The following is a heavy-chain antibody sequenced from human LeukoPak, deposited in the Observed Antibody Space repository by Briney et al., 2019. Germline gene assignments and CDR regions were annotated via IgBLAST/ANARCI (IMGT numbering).Heavy chain of an antibody. J-gene: IGHJ4*02. CDR3: AREGITGTTSFDY. CDR2: INPNSGGT. D-gene: IGHD1-20*01. CDR1: GYTFTGYY. V-gene: IGHV1-2*02. Sequence: GASVTVSCKASGYTFTGYYMHWVRQAPGQGLEWMAWINPNSGGTNYAQKFHGGVTMTRDTSISTAYMELSRLRSDDTAVYYCAREGITGTTSFDYWGQGTLVTVSS.